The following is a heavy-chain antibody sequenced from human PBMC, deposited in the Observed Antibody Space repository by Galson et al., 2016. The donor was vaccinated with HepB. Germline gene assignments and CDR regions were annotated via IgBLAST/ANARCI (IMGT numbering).Heavy chain of an antibody. CDR3: VRGGTYYLSF. D-gene: IGHD1-26*01. V-gene: IGHV4/OR15-8*01. CDR2: IFHSGNA. CDR1: GDSISNDIW. Sequence: ETLSLTCVVSGDSISNDIWWSWVRQPPGKGLEWIGEIFHSGNANYNPSLKSRVTISADKSKNQLSLTLRSVTAADTAIYYCVRGGTYYLSFWGQGTPVTVSS. J-gene: IGHJ4*02.